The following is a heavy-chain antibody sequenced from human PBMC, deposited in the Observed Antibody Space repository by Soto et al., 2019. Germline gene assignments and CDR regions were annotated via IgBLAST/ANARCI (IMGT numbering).Heavy chain of an antibody. CDR3: ARDVFPRRASGSIDAGEYNCFVP. J-gene: IGHJ5*02. CDR2: ISPSDGST. CDR1: GYRLTGDY. Sequence: ASVKVDFKASGYRLTGDYRRWVRQENGQGLEWMGIISPSDGSTSYAQKFQGRVTMTRDTSTSTAYMELRSLRSDDTAVYYCARDVFPRRASGSIDAGEYNCFVPWGQGTLVTVS. V-gene: IGHV1-46*01. D-gene: IGHD3-16*01.